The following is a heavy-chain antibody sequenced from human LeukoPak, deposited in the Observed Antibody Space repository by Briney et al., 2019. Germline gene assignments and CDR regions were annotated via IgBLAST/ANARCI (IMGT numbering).Heavy chain of an antibody. CDR1: GFTFSDYV. CDR3: ASGFYYDSSGYDY. J-gene: IGHJ4*02. V-gene: IGHV3-66*01. CDR2: IYSGGST. Sequence: GGSLRLSCAASGFTFSDYVMSWVRQAPGKGLEWVSVIYSGGSTYYADSVKGRFTISRDNSKNTLYLQMNSLRAEDTAVYYCASGFYYDSSGYDYWGQGTLVTVSS. D-gene: IGHD3-22*01.